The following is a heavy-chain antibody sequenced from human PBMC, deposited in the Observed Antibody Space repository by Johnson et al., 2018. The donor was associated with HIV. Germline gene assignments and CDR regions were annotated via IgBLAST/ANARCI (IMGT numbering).Heavy chain of an antibody. CDR1: GFTFSDYY. Sequence: QVQLVESGGGLVQPGGSLRLSCAASGFTFSDYYMSWIRQAPGKGLEWVSHISSSGRSTYYADSVKGRFTIPRDNAKNSVYLQMNSLRAEDTAVYYCAREGDSSGMVFLDAFDIWGQGTMVTVSS. V-gene: IGHV3-11*04. CDR2: ISSSGRST. CDR3: AREGDSSGMVFLDAFDI. J-gene: IGHJ3*02. D-gene: IGHD3-22*01.